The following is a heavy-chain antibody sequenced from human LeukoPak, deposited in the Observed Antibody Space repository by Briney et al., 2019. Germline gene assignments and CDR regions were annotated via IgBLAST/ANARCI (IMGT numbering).Heavy chain of an antibody. D-gene: IGHD2/OR15-2a*01. CDR3: ARADRILIGNDALDM. Sequence: GGSLRLSCVGSGFSFSRYWMHWVRQVSGKGLVWASRINGDGRIDSDVSSPSYADSVKGRFTISRDNAKNTLYLQMNSLRAEDTAVYYCARADRILIGNDALDMWGQGTMVTVSS. CDR1: GFSFSRYW. J-gene: IGHJ3*02. CDR2: IDSDVSSP. V-gene: IGHV3-74*01.